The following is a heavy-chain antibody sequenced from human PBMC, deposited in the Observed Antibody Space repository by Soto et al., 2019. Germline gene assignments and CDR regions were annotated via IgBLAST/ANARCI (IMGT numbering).Heavy chain of an antibody. CDR1: GYSFTSYY. D-gene: IGHD5-12*01. CDR2: INPSGGST. J-gene: IGHJ4*02. Sequence: QVQLVQSGAEVKKPGASVKVSCKASGYSFTSYYMHWVRQAPGQGPEWMGIINPSGGSTSYAQKFQGRVTRTRDKSTSTVYRGLSSLRSEDTAVYYWASNIVATMYYFDYWGQGTLVTVSS. CDR3: ASNIVATMYYFDY. V-gene: IGHV1-46*03.